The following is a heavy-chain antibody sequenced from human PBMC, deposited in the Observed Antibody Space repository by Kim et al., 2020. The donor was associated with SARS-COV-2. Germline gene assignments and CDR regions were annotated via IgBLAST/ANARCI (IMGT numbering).Heavy chain of an antibody. J-gene: IGHJ4*02. V-gene: IGHV1-3*01. CDR1: GYTFTSYA. D-gene: IGHD2-21*02. CDR2: INAGNGNT. CDR3: ARGGSVVTALYFDY. Sequence: ASVKVSCKASGYTFTSYAMHWVRQAPGQRLEWMGWINAGNGNTKYSQKFQGRVTITRDTSASTAYMELSSLRSEDTAVYYCARGGSVVTALYFDYWGQGTLVTVSS.